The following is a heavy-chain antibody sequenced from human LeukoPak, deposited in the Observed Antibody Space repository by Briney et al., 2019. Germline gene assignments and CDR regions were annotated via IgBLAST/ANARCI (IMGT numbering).Heavy chain of an antibody. J-gene: IGHJ4*02. CDR2: ISGSGGST. Sequence: PGGSLRLSCAASGFTFSSYAMSWVRQAPGKGLEWVSAISGSGGSTYYADSVKGRFTISGDNSKNTLYLQMNSLRAEDTAVYYCAKVGVDTAMVYYFDYWGQGTLVTVSS. V-gene: IGHV3-23*01. CDR3: AKVGVDTAMVYYFDY. CDR1: GFTFSSYA. D-gene: IGHD5-18*01.